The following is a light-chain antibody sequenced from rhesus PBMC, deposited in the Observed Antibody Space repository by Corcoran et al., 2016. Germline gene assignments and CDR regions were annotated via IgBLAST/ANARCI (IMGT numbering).Light chain of an antibody. Sequence: DIQMTQSPSSLSASVGDRVTITCRASQGMSNWLAWYQQKPGKAPKLLFYRASNLETGVPSRFSGSGSGTDFTLTISSLQPEDIATYYCQQHDISPWTFGQGTKVGIK. CDR2: RAS. V-gene: IGKV1-69*01. J-gene: IGKJ1*01. CDR1: QGMSNW. CDR3: QQHDISPWT.